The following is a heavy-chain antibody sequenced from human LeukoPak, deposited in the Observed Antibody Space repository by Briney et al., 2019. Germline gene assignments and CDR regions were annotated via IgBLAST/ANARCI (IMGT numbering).Heavy chain of an antibody. J-gene: IGHJ4*02. CDR1: GGSISSSSYY. V-gene: IGHV4-39*07. CDR3: ASEYADDILTGYYANFDY. Sequence: SETLSLTCTVSGGSISSSSYYWGWIRQPPGKGLKWIGSIYYSGSTYYNPSLKSRVTISVDTSKNQFSLKLSSVTAADTAVYYCASEYADDILTGYYANFDYWGQGTLVTVSS. CDR2: IYYSGST. D-gene: IGHD3-9*01.